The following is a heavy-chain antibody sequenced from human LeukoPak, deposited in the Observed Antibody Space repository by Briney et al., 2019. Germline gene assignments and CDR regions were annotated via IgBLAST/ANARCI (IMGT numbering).Heavy chain of an antibody. V-gene: IGHV1-8*03. CDR3: ARALPGYSSGWYDPPLSI. CDR2: MNPNSGNT. CDR1: GYTLSSYD. Sequence: ASVKVSCKASGYTLSSYDINWVRQATGQGLEWMGWMNPNSGNTGYAQKFQGRVTITRNTSISTAYMELSSLRSEDTAVYYCARALPGYSSGWYDPPLSIWGQGTLVTVSS. J-gene: IGHJ4*02. D-gene: IGHD6-19*01.